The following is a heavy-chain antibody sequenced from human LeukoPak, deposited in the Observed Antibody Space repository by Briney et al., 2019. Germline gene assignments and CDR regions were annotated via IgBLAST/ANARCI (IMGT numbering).Heavy chain of an antibody. J-gene: IGHJ4*02. Sequence: SETLSLTCAVSGGSISSSNWWSWVRQPPGQGLEWIGEIYHSGSTNYNPSLKSRVTISVDKSKNQFSLKLSSVTAADTAVYYCARGGGYSTSYFDYWGQGTLVTVSS. CDR1: GGSISSSNW. CDR2: IYHSGST. V-gene: IGHV4-4*02. CDR3: ARGGGYSTSYFDY. D-gene: IGHD6-13*01.